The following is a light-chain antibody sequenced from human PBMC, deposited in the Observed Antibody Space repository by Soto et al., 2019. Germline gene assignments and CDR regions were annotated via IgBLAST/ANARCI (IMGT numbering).Light chain of an antibody. V-gene: IGKV3-15*01. J-gene: IGKJ2*01. CDR2: DAS. Sequence: EIVLTQSPAILSVSPGERATLSCRASQSISRSLAWYQQKPGQAPRLLISDASTRTTGIPARFSGSGSGTEFTRTISSLQSEDFGIYYCHQCNSWPAGTFGQGTKGEIK. CDR1: QSISRS. CDR3: HQCNSWPAGT.